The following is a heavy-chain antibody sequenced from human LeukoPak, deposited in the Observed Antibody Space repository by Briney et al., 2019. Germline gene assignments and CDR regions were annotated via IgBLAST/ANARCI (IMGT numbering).Heavy chain of an antibody. CDR2: INWNGGST. D-gene: IGHD1-1*01. J-gene: IGHJ3*02. CDR3: ARARLDAFDI. CDR1: GFTFDDYG. Sequence: GGSLRLSCAASGFTFDDYGMSWVRQAPGKGLEWVSCINWNGGSTGYAHSVKGRFTSSRDNAKNSLCLQMNSLRAEVTALYYCARARLDAFDIWGQGTMVTVSS. V-gene: IGHV3-20*04.